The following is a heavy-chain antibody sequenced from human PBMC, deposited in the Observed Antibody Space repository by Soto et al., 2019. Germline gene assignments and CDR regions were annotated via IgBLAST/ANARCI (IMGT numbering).Heavy chain of an antibody. V-gene: IGHV3-23*01. D-gene: IGHD3-22*01. J-gene: IGHJ1*01. CDR2: ISGSGGST. CDR1: GFTFSSYA. CDR3: AKDKSRTYYYDSSGYSEYFQL. Sequence: EVQLLESGGGLVQPEGSLRLSCAASGFTFSSYAMSWVRQAPGKGLEWVSAISGSGGSTYYADSVKGRFTISRDNSKNTLYLQMNSLRAEDTAVYYCAKDKSRTYYYDSSGYSEYFQLWGQGTLVTVSS.